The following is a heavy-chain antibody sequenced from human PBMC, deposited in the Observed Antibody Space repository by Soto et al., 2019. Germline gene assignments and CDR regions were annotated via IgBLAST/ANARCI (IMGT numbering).Heavy chain of an antibody. CDR3: ANQRGGGYYYGMDI. CDR1: GGTFSSYA. V-gene: IGHV1-69*01. Sequence: QEQLVQSGTEVKKPGSSVRVSCKASGGTFSSYAISWVRQAPGHGLEWMGGIIPVFGTANYAQKFQGRVTITADESSSTAYMELSGLTSEDTAVYYCANQRGGGYYYGMDIWGQGTAVTVSS. D-gene: IGHD6-25*01. CDR2: IIPVFGTA. J-gene: IGHJ6*02.